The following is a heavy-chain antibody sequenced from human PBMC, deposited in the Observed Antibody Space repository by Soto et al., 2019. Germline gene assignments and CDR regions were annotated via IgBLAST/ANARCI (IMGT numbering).Heavy chain of an antibody. CDR3: AKDSYNWSLFDY. Sequence: EVQLLESGGGLVQPGGSLRLSCAASGFTFSGYDMSWVRQAPGKGLEWVSTISGSGGTTYYGDSVKGRFTISRDNSKNTLYLQMNSLRAEDTAVYYCAKDSYNWSLFDYWGQGTLVTVSS. CDR1: GFTFSGYD. J-gene: IGHJ4*02. V-gene: IGHV3-23*01. D-gene: IGHD1-1*01. CDR2: ISGSGGTT.